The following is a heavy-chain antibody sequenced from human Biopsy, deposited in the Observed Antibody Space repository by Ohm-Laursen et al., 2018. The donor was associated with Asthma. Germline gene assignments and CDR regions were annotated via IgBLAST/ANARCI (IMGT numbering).Heavy chain of an antibody. Sequence: GSLRLSCSASGFTVSTNGMSWVRQPPGKGLEWVSVIYSGGGTYYADSVQGRVTISRDNSKNTLSLKMNSLRAEDTAVYYCARAYGGSFFSGSFDIWGQGTMVTVSS. V-gene: IGHV3-53*01. CDR3: ARAYGGSFFSGSFDI. J-gene: IGHJ3*02. D-gene: IGHD4-23*01. CDR1: GFTVSTNG. CDR2: IYSGGGT.